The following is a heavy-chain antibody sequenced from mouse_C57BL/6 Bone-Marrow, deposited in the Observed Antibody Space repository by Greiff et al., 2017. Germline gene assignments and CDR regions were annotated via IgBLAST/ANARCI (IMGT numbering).Heavy chain of an antibody. CDR1: GFTFSSYG. J-gene: IGHJ3*01. D-gene: IGHD1-1*01. V-gene: IGHV5-6*01. Sequence: EVQGVESGGDLVKPGGSLKLSCAASGFTFSSYGMSWVRQTPDKRLEWVATISSGGSSTYYPDSVKGRFTISRDNAKNNMYLQMSSLKSEDTAMYYCAGLLRSGRFAYWGQGTLVTVSA. CDR3: AGLLRSGRFAY. CDR2: ISSGGSST.